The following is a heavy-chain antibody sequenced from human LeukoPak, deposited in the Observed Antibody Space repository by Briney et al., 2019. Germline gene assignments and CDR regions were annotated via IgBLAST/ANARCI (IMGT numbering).Heavy chain of an antibody. D-gene: IGHD6-19*01. CDR1: GDSISSYY. CDR3: ARAQIAVNFYYFDY. J-gene: IGHJ4*02. Sequence: SETLSLTCTVSGDSISSYYWSWIRQAAGKGLEWIGRIYTGGSTNYNPSLKSRGTISVDKSKNQFSLKLNSVTAADTAIYYCARAQIAVNFYYFDYWGQGTLVTVSS. V-gene: IGHV4-4*07. CDR2: IYTGGST.